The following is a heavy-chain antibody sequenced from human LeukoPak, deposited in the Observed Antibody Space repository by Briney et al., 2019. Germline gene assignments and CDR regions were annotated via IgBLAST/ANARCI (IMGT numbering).Heavy chain of an antibody. CDR1: GFTFSSYS. Sequence: GGSLRLSCAASGFTFSSYSMNWVRQAPRKGLEWVSSISSSSSYIYYAGSVKGRFTISRDNAKNSLYLQMNSLRAEDTAVYYCARDERYCSSTSCYWYYYYGMDVWGQGTTVTVSS. CDR3: ARDERYCSSTSCYWYYYYGMDV. D-gene: IGHD2-2*01. J-gene: IGHJ6*02. CDR2: ISSSSSYI. V-gene: IGHV3-21*01.